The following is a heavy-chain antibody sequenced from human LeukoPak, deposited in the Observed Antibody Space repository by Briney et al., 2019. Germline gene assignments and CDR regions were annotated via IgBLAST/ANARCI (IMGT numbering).Heavy chain of an antibody. CDR3: SRKYDSSGYFDS. J-gene: IGHJ4*02. V-gene: IGHV3-21*01. Sequence: GGSLRLSCAPSGFTFSNYGMNWVRQAPGKGLEWVSSISSSSTYIYYADAVKGRFTISRDNAKNSLYLQMNSLRAEDTAVYYCSRKYDSSGYFDSWGRGTLVTVSS. D-gene: IGHD3-22*01. CDR1: GFTFSNYG. CDR2: ISSSSTYI.